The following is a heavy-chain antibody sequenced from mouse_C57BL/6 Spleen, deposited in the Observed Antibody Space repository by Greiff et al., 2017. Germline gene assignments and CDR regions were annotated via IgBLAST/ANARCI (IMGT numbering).Heavy chain of an antibody. CDR2: INPSNGGT. J-gene: IGHJ4*01. CDR3: ARGPIYYDGSSGWDMDD. V-gene: IGHV1-53*01. CDR1: GYTFTSYW. D-gene: IGHD1-1*01. Sequence: QVQLQQSGTELVKPGASVKLSCKASGYTFTSYWMHWVKQRPGQGLEWIGNINPSNGGTNYNEKFKSKATLTVDKSSSTAYMQLSSLTSEDSAVDYCARGPIYYDGSSGWDMDDWGPGTAVTVSS.